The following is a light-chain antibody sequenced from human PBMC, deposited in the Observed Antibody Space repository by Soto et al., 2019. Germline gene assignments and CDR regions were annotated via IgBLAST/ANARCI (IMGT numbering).Light chain of an antibody. CDR1: QVMSSW. CDR2: AAS. J-gene: IGKJ1*01. V-gene: IGKV1D-12*01. Sequence: DIQMTQSPSSVSAAVGERVTITCRASQVMSSWLAWYQQKPGKAPKLLIFAASTLQSGVPSRFSGSGSRTDFTLTITSLQPEDIGTYYCQQSYSTPWTFGQGTKVEIK. CDR3: QQSYSTPWT.